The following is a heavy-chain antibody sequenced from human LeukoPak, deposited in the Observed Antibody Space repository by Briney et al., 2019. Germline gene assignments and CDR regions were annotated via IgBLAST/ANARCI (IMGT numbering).Heavy chain of an antibody. CDR3: ARDLELRYFDCPDY. D-gene: IGHD3-9*01. Sequence: GASVKVSCKASGYTFTSYAIHWVRQAPGQRLEWMGWISAGNGNTKYSQNFQGRVTFISNTSATTAFMELSSLRSEDAAVYYCARDLELRYFDCPDYWGQGTLVTVSS. CDR1: GYTFTSYA. J-gene: IGHJ4*02. CDR2: ISAGNGNT. V-gene: IGHV1-3*01.